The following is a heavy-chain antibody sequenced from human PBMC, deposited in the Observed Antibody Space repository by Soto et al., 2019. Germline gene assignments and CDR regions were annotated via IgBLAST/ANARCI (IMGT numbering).Heavy chain of an antibody. CDR1: GFTFSSYA. J-gene: IGHJ6*02. CDR2: ISGSGGGT. CDR3: AKEIYGSGSYYGYYYYYGMDV. Sequence: GGSLRLSCAASGFTFSSYAMSWVRQAPGKGLEWVSAISGSGGGTTKADSVKGRFTFSRANAKNTLYLQMNSLRAEDTAVYYCAKEIYGSGSYYGYYYYYGMDVWGQGTTVTVSS. V-gene: IGHV3-23*01. D-gene: IGHD3-10*01.